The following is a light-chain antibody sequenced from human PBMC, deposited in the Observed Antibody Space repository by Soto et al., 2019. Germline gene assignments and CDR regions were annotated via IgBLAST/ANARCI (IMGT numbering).Light chain of an antibody. CDR2: EVR. CDR1: SSDIGSYNY. CDR3: SSYAGSNNLV. V-gene: IGLV2-14*01. J-gene: IGLJ2*01. Sequence: QSALTQPASVSGSPGQSITISCTGTSSDIGSYNYVAWYQQFPGKTPKLIIYEVRNRPSGVSFRFSGSKSGNTASLTISGLQAEDEADYYCSSYAGSNNLVFGGGTKVTVL.